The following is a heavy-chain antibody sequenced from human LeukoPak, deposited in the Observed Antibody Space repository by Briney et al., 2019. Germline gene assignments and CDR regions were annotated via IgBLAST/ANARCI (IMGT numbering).Heavy chain of an antibody. D-gene: IGHD2-15*01. CDR2: ISSSSYI. CDR1: GFTFSSYE. J-gene: IGHJ3*02. Sequence: GGSLRLSCAASGFTFSSYEMNWVRQAPGKGLEWVSSISSSSYIYYADSVKGRFTISRDNAKNSLYLQMNSLRAEDTAVYYCARDRGIYSGWDAFDIWGQGTMVTVSS. CDR3: ARDRGIYSGWDAFDI. V-gene: IGHV3-21*01.